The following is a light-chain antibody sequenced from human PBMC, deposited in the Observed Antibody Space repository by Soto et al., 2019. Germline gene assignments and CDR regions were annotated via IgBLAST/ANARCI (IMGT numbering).Light chain of an antibody. V-gene: IGKV1-39*01. CDR2: ATS. CDR3: QQSYSTPRT. CDR1: QSISSY. Sequence: DIQMSQSPSSLSASVGDRVTITCRANQSISSYLNWYQQKPGKAPKFLIYATSSLQSGVPSRFSGSGSGTDFTLTISSLQPEDFATYYCQQSYSTPRTFGQGTKVDNK. J-gene: IGKJ1*01.